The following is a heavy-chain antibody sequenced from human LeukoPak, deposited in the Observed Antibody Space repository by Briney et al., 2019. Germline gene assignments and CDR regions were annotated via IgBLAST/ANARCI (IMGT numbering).Heavy chain of an antibody. V-gene: IGHV4-30-4*01. Sequence: SETLSLTCTVSGGSISSGDYYWSWIRQPPGKGLEWIGYIYYSGSTYYNPSLKSRVTISVDTSKNQFSLKLSSVTAADTAVYYCPFPAPLFFGDNNSSGRDVGGQGPRVPVP. J-gene: IGHJ6*02. CDR1: GGSISSGDYY. D-gene: IGHD3-16*01. CDR2: IYYSGST. CDR3: PFPAPLFFGDNNSSGRDV.